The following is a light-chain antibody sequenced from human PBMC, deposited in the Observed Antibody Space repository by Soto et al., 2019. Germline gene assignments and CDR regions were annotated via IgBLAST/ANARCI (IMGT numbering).Light chain of an antibody. CDR1: QSVLYSSDNKNY. CDR2: WAS. J-gene: IGKJ1*01. CDR3: QKYYTSIT. Sequence: DTVMTQSPDSLAVSLGEXATINCKSSQSVLYSSDNKNYLAWYQQKPGQPPKLLIYWASTRESGVPERFSGSGSGTDFTLTISSLQAEDVAVYYCQKYYTSITFGQGTKVDIK. V-gene: IGKV4-1*01.